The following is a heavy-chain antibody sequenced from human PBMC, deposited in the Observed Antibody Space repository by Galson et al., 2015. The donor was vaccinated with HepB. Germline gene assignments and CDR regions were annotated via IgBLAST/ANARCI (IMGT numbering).Heavy chain of an antibody. CDR2: IYPGDSDT. CDR3: ARHRRTMVRGGGMDV. Sequence: QSGAEVKKPGESLKISCKGSGYSFTSYWIGWVRQMPGKGLEWMGIIYPGDSDTRYSPSFQGQVTISADKSISTAYLQWSSLKASDTAMYYCARHRRTMVRGGGMDVWGQGTTVTVSS. D-gene: IGHD3-10*01. J-gene: IGHJ6*02. CDR1: GYSFTSYW. V-gene: IGHV5-51*01.